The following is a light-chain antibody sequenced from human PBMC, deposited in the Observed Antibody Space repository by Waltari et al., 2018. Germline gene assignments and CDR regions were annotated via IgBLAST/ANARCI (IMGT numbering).Light chain of an antibody. CDR2: GAS. CDR1: QSISRY. V-gene: IGKV3-20*01. CDR3: QNHERLPAT. Sequence: EVVLTQSPGTLSLSPGERATLFCRASQSISRYLVCYQQRPGQAPRLLIYGASIRAAGIPDRFSGSGSGTDFTLSISRLEPEDFAVYYCQNHERLPATFGQGTRVEIK. J-gene: IGKJ1*01.